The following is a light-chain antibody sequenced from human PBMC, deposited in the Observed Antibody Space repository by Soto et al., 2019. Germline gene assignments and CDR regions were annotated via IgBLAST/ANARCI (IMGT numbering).Light chain of an antibody. CDR2: DAS. CDR3: QQRSNWPPIT. V-gene: IGKV3-11*01. CDR1: QSVSSY. J-gene: IGKJ5*01. Sequence: EIVLTQSPATLSLSPGERATLSCRASQSVSSYLAWYQQKPGQAPRLLMYDASNGATGIPARFSGSGSGTDFTLTISSLEPEDFAVYYCQQRSNWPPITFGQGTRLEIK.